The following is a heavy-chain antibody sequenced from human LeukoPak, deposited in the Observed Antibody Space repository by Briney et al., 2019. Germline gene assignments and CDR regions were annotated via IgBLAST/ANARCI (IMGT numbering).Heavy chain of an antibody. Sequence: SETLSLTCAVSGVSISSGYYSWSWFRQPQGKGLEWIGYIYHSGSTHYNPSLKSRVTISVDTSKNQFSLQLTSVTAADTAVYYCARGSPYYATDVWGQGTTVTVSS. J-gene: IGHJ6*02. V-gene: IGHV4-30-2*01. CDR1: GVSISSGYYS. CDR3: ARGSPYYATDV. CDR2: IYHSGST.